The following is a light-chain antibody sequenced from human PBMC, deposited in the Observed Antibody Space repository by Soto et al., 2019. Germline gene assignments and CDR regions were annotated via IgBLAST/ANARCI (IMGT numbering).Light chain of an antibody. CDR2: GAS. V-gene: IGKV3-15*01. J-gene: IGKJ1*01. CDR3: QQYNDWPPA. CDR1: QSVNTN. Sequence: TVMTQSPATLSVSPGERVTLSCRASQSVNTNLAWYQQKPGQGPRLLVYGASTRATGVPMRFSGSGSGTEFAHTISSLQSEDLAVYHCQQYNDWPPAFGQGNKVDIK.